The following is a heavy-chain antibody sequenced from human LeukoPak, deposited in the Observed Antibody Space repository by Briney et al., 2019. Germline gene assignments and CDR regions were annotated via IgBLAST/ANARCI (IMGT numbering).Heavy chain of an antibody. J-gene: IGHJ3*02. Sequence: ASVKVSCKASGYTFTSYGISWVRQAPGQGLEWMGWISAYNGNTNYAQKLQGRVTMTTDTSTSTAYMELRSLRSDDTAVYYCVRGKYYYDSSGYYPDAFDIWGQGTMVTVSS. CDR3: VRGKYYYDSSGYYPDAFDI. CDR1: GYTFTSYG. D-gene: IGHD3-22*01. V-gene: IGHV1-18*01. CDR2: ISAYNGNT.